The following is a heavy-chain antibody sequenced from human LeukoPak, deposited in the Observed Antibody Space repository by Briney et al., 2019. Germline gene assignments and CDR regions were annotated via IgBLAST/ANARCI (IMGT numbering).Heavy chain of an antibody. J-gene: IGHJ3*02. CDR2: IGSDGST. Sequence: PGGSLRLSCAASGFDFSGYAMSWVRQAPGKGLEWVAGIGSDGSTHTAESVKGRFAISRDNSKNTLYLQMNNLRLEDTAVYYCARISTPVTWLGAFDMWGQGAMVTVSS. D-gene: IGHD4-17*01. V-gene: IGHV3-23*01. CDR3: ARISTPVTWLGAFDM. CDR1: GFDFSGYA.